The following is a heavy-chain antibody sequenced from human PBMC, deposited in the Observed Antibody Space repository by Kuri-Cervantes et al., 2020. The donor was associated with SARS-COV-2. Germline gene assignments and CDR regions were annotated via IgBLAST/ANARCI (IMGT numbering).Heavy chain of an antibody. CDR1: GGSISSYY. J-gene: IGHJ4*02. V-gene: IGHV4-59*01. D-gene: IGHD1-26*01. Sequence: ESLKISCTVSGGSISSYYWSWIRQPPGKGLEWIGYIYYSGSTNYNPSLKSRVTISVDTSKNQFSLKLSSVTAADTAVYYCARDQRRYRANDAPYDFWGQGTLVTVSS. CDR2: IYYSGST. CDR3: ARDQRRYRANDAPYDF.